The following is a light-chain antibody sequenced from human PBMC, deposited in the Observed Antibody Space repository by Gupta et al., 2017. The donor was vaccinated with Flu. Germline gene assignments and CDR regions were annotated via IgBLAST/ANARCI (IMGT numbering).Light chain of an antibody. Sequence: QSALSQTRSASGSPGQSVTFSCTGTSSNVGGYNVVSWFQQHPAKAPNLMMYDISKRPSGVPHRFSGSKSGNTASLTISGPQAEDEADYYCCSYAGAYTWVFGGGTKLTVL. CDR2: DIS. V-gene: IGLV2-11*01. J-gene: IGLJ2*01. CDR3: CSYAGAYTWV. CDR1: SSNVGGYNV.